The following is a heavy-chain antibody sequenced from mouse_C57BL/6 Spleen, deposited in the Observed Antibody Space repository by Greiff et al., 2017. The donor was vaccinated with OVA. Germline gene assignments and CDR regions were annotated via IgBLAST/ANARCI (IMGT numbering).Heavy chain of an antibody. CDR3: TSGGLLLYFDY. J-gene: IGHJ2*01. D-gene: IGHD2-3*01. Sequence: EVQVVESGGGLVQPGGSMKLSCAASGFTFSDAWMDWVRQSPEKGLEWVAEISNKANNHAQYYAESVKGRLTIARDDSKMSVYLQMNSLRAEDTGIYYSTSGGLLLYFDYWGQGTTLTVSS. V-gene: IGHV6-6*01. CDR2: ISNKANNHAQ. CDR1: GFTFSDAW.